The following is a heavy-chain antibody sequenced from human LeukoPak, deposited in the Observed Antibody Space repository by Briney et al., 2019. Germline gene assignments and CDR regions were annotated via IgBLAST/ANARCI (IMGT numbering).Heavy chain of an antibody. J-gene: IGHJ4*02. CDR1: GFTFSSYA. V-gene: IGHV3-23*01. D-gene: IGHD3-9*01. CDR3: AKDLVSRDYDIYDY. Sequence: GGSLRLSCAASGFTFSSYAMSWVRQAPGKGLEWVSAISGSGGSTYYADSVKGRFTISRDNSKNTPYLQMNSLRAEDTAVYYCAKDLVSRDYDIYDYGGQGTLVTVSS. CDR2: ISGSGGST.